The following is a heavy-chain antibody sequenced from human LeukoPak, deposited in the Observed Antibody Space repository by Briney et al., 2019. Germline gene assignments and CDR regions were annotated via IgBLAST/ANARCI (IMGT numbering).Heavy chain of an antibody. Sequence: GESLKISCKGSGYSFTSYWIGWVRQMPGKSLEWMGIIYPGDSDTRYSPSFQGQVTISADKSISTAYLQWSSLKASDTAMYYCAMPTMVRGVRGAFDIWGQGTMVTVSS. D-gene: IGHD3-10*01. V-gene: IGHV5-51*01. CDR1: GYSFTSYW. CDR3: AMPTMVRGVRGAFDI. CDR2: IYPGDSDT. J-gene: IGHJ3*02.